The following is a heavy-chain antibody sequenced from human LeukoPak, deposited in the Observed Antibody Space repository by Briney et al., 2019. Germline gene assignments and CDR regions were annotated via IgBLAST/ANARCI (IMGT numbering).Heavy chain of an antibody. J-gene: IGHJ4*02. V-gene: IGHV4-38-2*01. D-gene: IGHD3-22*01. CDR3: ARHNVYDSSGDGRYYFDY. Sequence: PSETLSLTCAVSGYSISSCYHWAWIRQPPGKVLECIRSITHSGSTYYNPSLKSRVTISVDTSKNQFSVTLSSVSAADTAVYYCARHNVYDSSGDGRYYFDYWGQGTLVTVSS. CDR1: GYSISSCYH. CDR2: ITHSGST.